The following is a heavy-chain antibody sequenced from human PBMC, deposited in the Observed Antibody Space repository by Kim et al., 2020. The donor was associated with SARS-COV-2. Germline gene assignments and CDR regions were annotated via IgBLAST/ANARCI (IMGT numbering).Heavy chain of an antibody. CDR3: SKGQDYDGSGGYYNVPDS. J-gene: IGHJ4*02. Sequence: GGSLRLSCAASGFTFSSYGMHWVRQAPGKGLEWVAVIAYDGSNKYYADSVKGRFTISRDNSKNTLYLQMNSLRAEDTALYYCSKGQDYDGSGGYYNVPDSRGQGTLVTLS. D-gene: IGHD3-10*01. V-gene: IGHV3-30*18. CDR1: GFTFSSYG. CDR2: IAYDGSNK.